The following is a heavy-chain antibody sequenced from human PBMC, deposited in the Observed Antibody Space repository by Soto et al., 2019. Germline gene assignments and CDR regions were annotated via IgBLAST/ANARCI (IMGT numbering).Heavy chain of an antibody. Sequence: QVQLMQSGAEVKKPGSSVKVSCKASGGSFPSDTISWVRQAPGQGLEWLGGIVPVFGTPNHAQKFQGRVTISADGSTNTAYMELTSLRPKDTAVYYCTRPSSGYYHDAFDIWGQGTLVTVSS. J-gene: IGHJ3*02. CDR2: IVPVFGTP. D-gene: IGHD3-22*01. CDR1: GGSFPSDT. CDR3: TRPSSGYYHDAFDI. V-gene: IGHV1-69*01.